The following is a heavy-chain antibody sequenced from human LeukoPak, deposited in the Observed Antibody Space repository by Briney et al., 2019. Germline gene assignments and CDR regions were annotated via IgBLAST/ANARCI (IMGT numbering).Heavy chain of an antibody. CDR1: GFTFSSYA. CDR3: ARDRDVLLWFGELPPMDG. Sequence: PGRSLRLSCAASGFTFSSYAMHWVRQAPGKGLEWVAVISYDGSNKYYADSVKGRFTISRDNSKNTLYLQMNSLRAEDTAVYYWARDRDVLLWFGELPPMDGWGQGTTVTVS. J-gene: IGHJ6*02. D-gene: IGHD3-10*01. CDR2: ISYDGSNK. V-gene: IGHV3-30-3*01.